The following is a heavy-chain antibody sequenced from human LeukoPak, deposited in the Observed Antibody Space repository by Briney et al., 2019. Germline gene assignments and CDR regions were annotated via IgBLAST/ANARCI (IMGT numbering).Heavy chain of an antibody. J-gene: IGHJ4*02. CDR2: IYHSGST. Sequence: SETLSLTCTVSGYSISSGYYWGWIRQPPGKGLEWIGSIYHSGSTYYNPSLKSRVTISVDTSKNQFSLKLSSVTAADTAVYYCARDPIWYYYDSSGTGYFDYWGQGTLVTVSS. D-gene: IGHD3-22*01. V-gene: IGHV4-38-2*02. CDR1: GYSISSGYY. CDR3: ARDPIWYYYDSSGTGYFDY.